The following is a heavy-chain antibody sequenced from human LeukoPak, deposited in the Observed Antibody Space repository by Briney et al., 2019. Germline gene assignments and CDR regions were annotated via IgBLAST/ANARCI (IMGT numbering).Heavy chain of an antibody. V-gene: IGHV3-7*01. CDR1: GFSFSDDW. CDR2: INQDGSKK. CDR3: ARDHAYRADY. D-gene: IGHD2-2*01. J-gene: IGHJ4*02. Sequence: GGSLRLSCAAAGFSFSDDWMCWVRPAPGKGLQWVANINQDGSKKYYTDSLKGRFTISRDNAKNSLYLQMCSLRAEDTAVYYCARDHAYRADYWGQGTLVAVSS.